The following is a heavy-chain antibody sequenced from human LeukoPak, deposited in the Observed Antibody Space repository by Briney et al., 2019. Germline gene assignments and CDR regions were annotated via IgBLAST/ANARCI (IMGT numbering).Heavy chain of an antibody. J-gene: IGHJ4*02. V-gene: IGHV4-59*08. CDR3: ERHVVGRDFDY. D-gene: IGHD1-26*01. Sequence: SETLSLTCSVSGRSIRRYTMSSIRQPPGKGLEWIGNIYYSGSTNYNPSLKSRVTISVDTSKNKFSLKLSSVTAADTTGYYCERHVVGRDFDYWGQGTLVTVSS. CDR2: IYYSGST. CDR1: GRSIRRYT.